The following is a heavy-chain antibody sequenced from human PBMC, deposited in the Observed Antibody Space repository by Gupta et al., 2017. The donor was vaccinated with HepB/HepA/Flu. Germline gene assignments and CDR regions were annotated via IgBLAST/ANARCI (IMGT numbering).Heavy chain of an antibody. CDR2: ITGSGRTT. CDR1: GLTFSVHA. V-gene: IGHV3-23*01. J-gene: IGHJ3*01. CDR3: AXRSRYTXLVGPNDLGAFDV. Sequence: LESGGDLAQPGESLRLSCTASGLTFSVHAMTWVRQTPGKGLEWVSAITGSGRTTFYSDAVRGRFTISRDNSKNTVYLQMNSLRVEDTAKYYXAXRSRYTXLVGPNDLGAFDVWGQGTLVTVSS. D-gene: IGHD2-2*02.